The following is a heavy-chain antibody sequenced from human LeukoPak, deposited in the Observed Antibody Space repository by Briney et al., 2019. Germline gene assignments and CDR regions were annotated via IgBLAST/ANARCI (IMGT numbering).Heavy chain of an antibody. Sequence: GASVKVSCKASGYTXTAYFIHWVRHAPGQGLEWMGWINPNSGGTNYAQKFQGRVTMTRDTSISTAYLELSSLTSDDTAVYYCAKVAGWLRYFDYWGQGTLVTVSS. CDR2: INPNSGGT. V-gene: IGHV1-2*02. CDR3: AKVAGWLRYFDY. CDR1: GYTXTAYF. D-gene: IGHD5-12*01. J-gene: IGHJ4*02.